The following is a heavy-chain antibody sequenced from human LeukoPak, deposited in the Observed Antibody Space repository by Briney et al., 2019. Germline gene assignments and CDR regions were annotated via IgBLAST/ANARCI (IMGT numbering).Heavy chain of an antibody. CDR3: ARRMVRGVAFDY. D-gene: IGHD3-10*01. CDR1: GGSISSSSYY. Sequence: SETLSLTCTVSGGSISSSSYYWGWIRQPPGKGLEWIGSIYYSGTTYYNPSLKSRVTISVDTSKNQFSLKLSSVTAADTAIYYCARRMVRGVAFDYWGQGTLVTVSS. J-gene: IGHJ4*02. CDR2: IYYSGTT. V-gene: IGHV4-39*07.